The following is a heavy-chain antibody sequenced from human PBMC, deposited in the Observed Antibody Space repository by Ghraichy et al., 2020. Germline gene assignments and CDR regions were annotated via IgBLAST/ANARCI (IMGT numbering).Heavy chain of an antibody. CDR3: AMGPTVTTPWSYFDY. J-gene: IGHJ4*02. CDR2: INPNTGGT. V-gene: IGHV1-2*02. CDR1: GYTFTDYY. Sequence: ASVKVSCKASGYTFTDYYIHWVRQAPGQGLEWMGWINPNTGGTNYHQNFQGRVSMTRDASITTAYMELSRLRSDDTAVYYCAMGPTVTTPWSYFDYWGLGTLVTGSA. D-gene: IGHD4-17*01.